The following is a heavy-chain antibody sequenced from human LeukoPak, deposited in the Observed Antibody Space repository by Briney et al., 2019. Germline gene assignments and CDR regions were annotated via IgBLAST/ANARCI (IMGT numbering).Heavy chain of an antibody. V-gene: IGHV3-23*01. J-gene: IGHJ4*02. CDR3: AKGGRNYVPNNFDY. CDR2: ITGSGGST. CDR1: GFTFNNVW. Sequence: GGSLRLSCAASGFTFNNVWMSWVRQAPGKGLEWVSAITGSGGSTYYADSVKGRYTISRDNPKNTLYLQMNSLRAEDTAVYFCAKGGRNYVPNNFDYWGQGTLATVSS. D-gene: IGHD1-7*01.